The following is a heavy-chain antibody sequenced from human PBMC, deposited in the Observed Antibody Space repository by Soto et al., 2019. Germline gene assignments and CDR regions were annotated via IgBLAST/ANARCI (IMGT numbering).Heavy chain of an antibody. J-gene: IGHJ6*02. CDR2: IWYDGSNK. Sequence: LRLSCAASGFTFSSYGMHWVRQAPGKGLEWVAVIWYDGSNKYYADSVKGRFTISRDNSKNTLYLQMNSLRAEDTAVYYCARDMGYCSSTSCYYYYYYGMDVWGQGTTVTVSS. V-gene: IGHV3-33*01. D-gene: IGHD2-2*01. CDR1: GFTFSSYG. CDR3: ARDMGYCSSTSCYYYYYYGMDV.